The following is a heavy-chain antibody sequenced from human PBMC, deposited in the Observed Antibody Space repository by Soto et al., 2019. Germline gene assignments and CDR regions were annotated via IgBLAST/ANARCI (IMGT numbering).Heavy chain of an antibody. D-gene: IGHD2-21*01. V-gene: IGHV4-34*01. Sequence: QVQLQQWGAGLLKPSETLSLICTVYGXXXXDYYWSWIRQSPGKGLEWIGEINGSGGTNYNPSLKSRVSXXXXXXXXXXXXXXXXXXXXXXXVYXXAKLWRYWGQGTLVTVSS. CDR3: AKLWRY. CDR2: INGSGGT. CDR1: GXXXXDYY. J-gene: IGHJ4*02.